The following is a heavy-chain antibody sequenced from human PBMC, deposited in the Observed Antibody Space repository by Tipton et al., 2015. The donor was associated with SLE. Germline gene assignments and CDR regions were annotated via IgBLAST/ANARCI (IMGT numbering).Heavy chain of an antibody. V-gene: IGHV4-61*09. CDR1: GDSTSSGDYY. CDR3: AREFRYSRYFDL. D-gene: IGHD3-9*01. CDR2: IYTSGST. Sequence: LRLSCTVSGDSTSSGDYYWSWIRQPAGKGLEWIGYIYTSGSTNYNPSLKSRVTISVDTSKNQFSLKLSSVTAADTAVYYCAREFRYSRYFDLWGRGTLVTVSS. J-gene: IGHJ2*01.